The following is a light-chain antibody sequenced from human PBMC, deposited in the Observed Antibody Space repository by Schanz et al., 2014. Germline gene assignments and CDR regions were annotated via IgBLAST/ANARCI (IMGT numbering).Light chain of an antibody. CDR2: GAS. CDR1: QSVSTK. Sequence: EIMMTQSPATLSVSPGERATLSCRASQSVSTKLAWYQQKPGQPPRLLIYGASTRATGIPDRFSGSGSGTEFTLTISSLQSEDFAVYYCLQYKSWPLTFGGGTRVEIK. CDR3: LQYKSWPLT. V-gene: IGKV3D-15*01. J-gene: IGKJ4*01.